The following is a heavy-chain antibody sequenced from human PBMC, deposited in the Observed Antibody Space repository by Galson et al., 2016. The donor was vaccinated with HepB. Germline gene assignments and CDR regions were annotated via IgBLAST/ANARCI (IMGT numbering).Heavy chain of an antibody. J-gene: IGHJ6*02. Sequence: SLRLSCAASGFTFSTYSMTWVGQAPRKGLQWVSYIGSGSTTIYYADSVKGRFTISRDNAKYSLYLQMNSLSDDDTAVYYCARDGGQQVVRWERLRKVYYYYPMDVWGQGTTVTVSS. CDR3: ARDGGQQVVRWERLRKVYYYYPMDV. D-gene: IGHD6-13*01. V-gene: IGHV3-48*02. CDR2: IGSGSTTI. CDR1: GFTFSTYS.